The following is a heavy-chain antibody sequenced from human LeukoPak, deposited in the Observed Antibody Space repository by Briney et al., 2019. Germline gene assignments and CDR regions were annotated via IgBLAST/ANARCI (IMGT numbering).Heavy chain of an antibody. D-gene: IGHD3-10*01. V-gene: IGHV3-7*01. CDR2: IKEDESEK. CDR1: GITFSNSW. CDR3: ARGGGSGSYYKRELDY. Sequence: GGSLRLSCAASGITFSNSWMCWVRQAPGKGLEWVANIKEDESEKYYVNSVKGRFTISRDNAKNSLYLQMNSLRAEDTAVYYCARGGGSGSYYKRELDYWGQGTLVTVSS. J-gene: IGHJ4*02.